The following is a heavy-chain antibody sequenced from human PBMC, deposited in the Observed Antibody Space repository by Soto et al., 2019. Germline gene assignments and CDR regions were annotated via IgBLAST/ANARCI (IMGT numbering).Heavy chain of an antibody. Sequence: QVQLVESGGGVVQPGRSLRLSCVASGFTFSSYGMHWVRQAPGKGLEWVAIISYDGSNTYYADSVKGRFTISRDNSKNTLYLQMTSLRAEDTSVYYCAKEGGLRGSVYISSSYYFDYWGQGTRVTVSS. CDR2: ISYDGSNT. CDR3: AKEGGLRGSVYISSSYYFDY. J-gene: IGHJ4*02. V-gene: IGHV3-30*18. CDR1: GFTFSSYG. D-gene: IGHD3-16*01.